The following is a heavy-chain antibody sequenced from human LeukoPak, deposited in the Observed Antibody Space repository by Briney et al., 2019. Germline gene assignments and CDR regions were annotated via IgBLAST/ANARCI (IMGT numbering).Heavy chain of an antibody. V-gene: IGHV4-39*01. D-gene: IGHD3-22*01. CDR2: IYYSGST. CDR3: ARWYYYDSSGYYYVLDY. J-gene: IGHJ4*02. CDR1: GGSISSSSYY. Sequence: PSETLSLTCTVSGGSISSSSYYWGWIRQPPGKGLEWIGSIYYSGSTYYNPSLKSRVTISVDTSKNQFSLKLSSVTAADTAVYYCARWYYYDSSGYYYVLDYWGQGTLVTVSS.